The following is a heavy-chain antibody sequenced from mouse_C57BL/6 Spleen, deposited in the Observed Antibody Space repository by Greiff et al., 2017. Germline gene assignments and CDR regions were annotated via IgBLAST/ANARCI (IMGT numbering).Heavy chain of an antibody. D-gene: IGHD6-2*01. CDR2: IYPGSGNT. CDR3: ARRGESYYFDY. V-gene: IGHV1-76*01. CDR1: GYTFTDYY. J-gene: IGHJ2*01. Sequence: QVQLKQSGAELVRPGASVKLSCKASGYTFTDYYINWVKQRPGQGLEWIARIYPGSGNTYYNEKFKGKATLTAEKSSSTAYMQLSSLTSEDSAVYFCARRGESYYFDYWGQGTTLTVSS.